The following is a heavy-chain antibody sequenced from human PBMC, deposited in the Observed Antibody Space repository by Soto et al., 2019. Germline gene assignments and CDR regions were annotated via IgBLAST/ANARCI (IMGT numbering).Heavy chain of an antibody. CDR1: GYTFNKFG. CDR3: ARGGGVVAAHFDY. Sequence: QVQLVQSGAEVKKPGASVKVSCKASGYTFNKFGISWVRRAPGRGLEWMGWISANNGNTNYAQTLHGRVTMTTDTPRSTAYMGVGSLRSEDTAIFSGARGGGVVAAHFDYWGQGTLVTVSS. V-gene: IGHV1-18*01. CDR2: ISANNGNT. J-gene: IGHJ4*02. D-gene: IGHD2-15*01.